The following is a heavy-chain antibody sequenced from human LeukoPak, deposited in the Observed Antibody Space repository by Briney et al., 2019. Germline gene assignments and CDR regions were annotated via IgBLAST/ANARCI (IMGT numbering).Heavy chain of an antibody. V-gene: IGHV1-3*04. CDR2: INTGNGNT. CDR1: GYTFANYG. Sequence: GASVKVACKTSGYTFANYGMHWVRQAPRQSLEWMGWINTGNGNTKSSQKFQDRVALTGDTSASTAYMELNSLSSEDTAVYYCARVPLSDSSGHYYPHWGQGTLVTVSS. J-gene: IGHJ1*01. D-gene: IGHD3-22*01. CDR3: ARVPLSDSSGHYYPH.